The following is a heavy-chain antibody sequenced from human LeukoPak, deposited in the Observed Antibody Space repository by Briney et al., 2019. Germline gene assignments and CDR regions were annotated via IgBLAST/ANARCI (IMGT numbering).Heavy chain of an antibody. CDR2: ISYDGSNK. J-gene: IGHJ4*02. D-gene: IGHD6-19*01. CDR1: GFTYSTYG. V-gene: IGHV3-30*18. Sequence: GRSLRLSCAASGFTYSTYGMHWVRQAPGKGREWVAVISYDGSNKYYADSVKGRFTISRDNSKNTLYLQMNSLRAEDTAVYYCAKDRDSSGWFDYWGQGTLVTVSS. CDR3: AKDRDSSGWFDY.